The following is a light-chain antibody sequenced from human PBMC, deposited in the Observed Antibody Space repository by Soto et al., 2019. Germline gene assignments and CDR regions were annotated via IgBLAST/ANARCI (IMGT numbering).Light chain of an antibody. Sequence: DLQMTQSPSSLSASVGDRVTITCRASQSISSYLNWYQQKPGKAPKLLIYAAFNLQSGVPSRFSGSGSGTDFSLTISSLQPEDFATYYCQQRYSSPPTFGQGTKLEIK. CDR1: QSISSY. J-gene: IGKJ2*01. CDR3: QQRYSSPPT. CDR2: AAF. V-gene: IGKV1-39*01.